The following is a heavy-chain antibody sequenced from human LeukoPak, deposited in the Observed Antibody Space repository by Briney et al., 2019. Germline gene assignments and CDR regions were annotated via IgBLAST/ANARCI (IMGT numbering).Heavy chain of an antibody. Sequence: GASVKVSCKASGGTFSSYAISWVRQAPGQGLEWMGGIIPIFGTANYAQNFQGRVTMTRDTSTSTAYMELRNLRSDDTAMYYCARSGSYGADSWFDPWGQGTLVTVSS. D-gene: IGHD4-17*01. V-gene: IGHV1-69*05. CDR2: IIPIFGTA. CDR1: GGTFSSYA. CDR3: ARSGSYGADSWFDP. J-gene: IGHJ5*02.